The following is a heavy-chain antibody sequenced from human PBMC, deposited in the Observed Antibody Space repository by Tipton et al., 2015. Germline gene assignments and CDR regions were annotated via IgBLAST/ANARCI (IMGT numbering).Heavy chain of an antibody. Sequence: QSGPEVKKPGASVKVSCKASGYTFTSYDINWVRQATGQGLEWMGWMNPKSGNTGYAQKFQGRVTMTRDTSISTAYMELSSLTSEDTAVYYCARARGRHGGLFDSWGQGILVTVSS. CDR2: MNPKSGNT. V-gene: IGHV1-8*01. CDR3: ARARGRHGGLFDS. D-gene: IGHD4-23*01. CDR1: GYTFTSYD. J-gene: IGHJ4*02.